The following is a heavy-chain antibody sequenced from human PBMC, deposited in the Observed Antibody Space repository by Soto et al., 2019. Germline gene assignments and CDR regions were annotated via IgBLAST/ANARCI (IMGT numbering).Heavy chain of an antibody. CDR3: AREYSSAWKTSDY. CDR2: INAGNGNT. J-gene: IGHJ4*02. D-gene: IGHD6-19*01. Sequence: GASVKVSCKASGYTFTGYYMHWVRQAPGQGLEWMAWINAGNGNTKYSQKFQGRVTITRDTSASTAYMELNSLRAEDTAVYYCAREYSSAWKTSDYWGQGTLVTVSS. V-gene: IGHV1-3*01. CDR1: GYTFTGYY.